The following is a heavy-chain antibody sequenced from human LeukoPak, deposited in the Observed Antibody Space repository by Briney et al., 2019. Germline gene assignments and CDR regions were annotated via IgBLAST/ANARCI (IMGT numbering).Heavy chain of an antibody. J-gene: IGHJ4*02. D-gene: IGHD6-19*01. CDR2: ISGYNGNT. CDR3: AGIVVDGGWYVEGRDVDY. CDR1: GYTFMSYG. V-gene: IGHV1-18*01. Sequence: ASVKVSCKTSGYTFMSYGISWVRQAPGQALEWMGWISGYNGNTEYAQNVQGRVTMTTDRSTGTAYMELRRLRSDDKAIYYCAGIVVDGGWYVEGRDVDYCGRGNLMTVSS.